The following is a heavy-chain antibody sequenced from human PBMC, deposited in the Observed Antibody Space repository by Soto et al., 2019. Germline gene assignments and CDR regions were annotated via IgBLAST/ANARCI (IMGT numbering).Heavy chain of an antibody. CDR1: GYRFTTYW. V-gene: IGHV5-51*01. Sequence: GESLKISCKGSGYRFTTYWIGWVRQMHGKGLAWLGLIYPGDSNTRFSPAFQGQVTISVDMSISTAYLQWSSLRVSDTAMYYCARQAYQYDTNSLGYWGQGTLVTVSS. D-gene: IGHD3-22*01. J-gene: IGHJ4*02. CDR2: IYPGDSNT. CDR3: ARQAYQYDTNSLGY.